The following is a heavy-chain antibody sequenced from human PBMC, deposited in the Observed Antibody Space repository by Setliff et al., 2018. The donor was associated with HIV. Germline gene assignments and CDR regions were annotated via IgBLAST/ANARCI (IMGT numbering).Heavy chain of an antibody. CDR2: IYYSGST. CDR1: GGSISSYY. D-gene: IGHD2-8*01. J-gene: IGHJ4*02. CDR3: ASGGGYCKNGNCYIGVHKNPDKYYFDY. V-gene: IGHV4-59*08. Sequence: ASETLSLTCTVSGGSISSYYWNWIRQPPGKGMEWIGYIYYSGSTNYNPSLESRVTISLDTSKNHLSLKLRSVTAADTAVYYCASGGGYCKNGNCYIGVHKNPDKYYFDYWGQGTLVTVSS.